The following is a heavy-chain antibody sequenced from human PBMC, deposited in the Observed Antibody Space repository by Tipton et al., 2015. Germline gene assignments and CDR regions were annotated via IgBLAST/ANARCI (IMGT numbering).Heavy chain of an antibody. D-gene: IGHD6-6*01. J-gene: IGHJ4*02. CDR3: AASPPSYGSSFYFDF. V-gene: IGHV4-39*01. CDR2: IHYIGST. Sequence: LSLTCTVSGGSISSGGYYWGWVRQSPGKGLEWIGNIHYIGSTFYNPSLQSRVIFSADTPQNQFSLKLSSVTAADTALYYCAASPPSYGSSFYFDFWGQGILVTVSS. CDR1: GGSISSGGYY.